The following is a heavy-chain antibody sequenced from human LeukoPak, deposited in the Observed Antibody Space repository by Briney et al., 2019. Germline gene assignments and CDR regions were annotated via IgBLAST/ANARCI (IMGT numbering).Heavy chain of an antibody. Sequence: ASVKVSCKASGYIFTDYYVHWVRQAPGQGLEWMGWINSNTGGTNYVQKFQGRVTMTRDTSISTLYMELSRLRSDDTAVYYCARVRSGGIAVAGTNYFDYWGQGTLVTVSS. CDR1: GYIFTDYY. D-gene: IGHD6-19*01. J-gene: IGHJ4*02. V-gene: IGHV1-2*02. CDR2: INSNTGGT. CDR3: ARVRSGGIAVAGTNYFDY.